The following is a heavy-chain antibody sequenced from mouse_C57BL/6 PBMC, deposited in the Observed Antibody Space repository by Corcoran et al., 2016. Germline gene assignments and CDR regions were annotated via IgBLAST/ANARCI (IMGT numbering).Heavy chain of an antibody. D-gene: IGHD1-1*01. CDR1: GYTFTDYY. Sequence: EVQLQQSGPELVKPGASVKISCKASGYTFTDYYMNWVKQSHGKSLEWIGDINPNNGGTSYNQKFKGKATLTVDKSSSTAYMELRSLTSEDSAVYYCARLLRSPADYAMDYWGQGTSVTVSS. J-gene: IGHJ4*01. CDR2: INPNNGGT. V-gene: IGHV1-26*01. CDR3: ARLLRSPADYAMDY.